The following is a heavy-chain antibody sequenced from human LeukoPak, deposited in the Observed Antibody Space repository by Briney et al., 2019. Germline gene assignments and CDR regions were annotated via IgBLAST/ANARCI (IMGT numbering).Heavy chain of an antibody. J-gene: IGHJ4*02. V-gene: IGHV1-69*05. CDR2: IIPIFGTA. CDR1: GGTFSSYA. CDR3: ARGVLMVYAPYYFDY. Sequence: SVKVSCKASGGTFSSYAISWVRQAPGQGLEWMGGIIPIFGTANYAQKFQGRVTITTDESTSTAYMELSSLRSGDTAVYYCARGVLMVYAPYYFDYWGQGTLVTVSS. D-gene: IGHD2-8*01.